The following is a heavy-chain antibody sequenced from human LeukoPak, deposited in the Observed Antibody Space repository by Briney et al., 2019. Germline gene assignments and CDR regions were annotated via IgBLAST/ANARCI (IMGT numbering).Heavy chain of an antibody. CDR1: GFTFSSHA. CDR3: AKRGDVWSDSYAFAMDV. D-gene: IGHD3-3*01. V-gene: IGHV3-23*01. CDR2: IRYNGAST. Sequence: PGGSLRLSCAASGFTFSSHAMAWVRQAPGKGLEWVLGIRYNGASTYYADSVRGRFTISRDNFKYTLYLQMNSLRVEDTAIYYCAKRGDVWSDSYAFAMDVWGQGTTVTVSS. J-gene: IGHJ6*02.